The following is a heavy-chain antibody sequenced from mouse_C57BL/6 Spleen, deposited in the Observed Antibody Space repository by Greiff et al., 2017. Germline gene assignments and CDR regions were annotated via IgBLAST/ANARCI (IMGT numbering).Heavy chain of an antibody. CDR1: GFTFSDYG. CDR2: ISSGSSTI. D-gene: IGHD1-1*01. CDR3: ARNSITTVVATPFAY. J-gene: IGHJ3*01. Sequence: EVMLVESGGGLVKPGGSLKLSCAASGFTFSDYGMHWVRQAPEKGLEWVAYISSGSSTIYYADTVKGRFTISRDNAKNTLFLQMTSLRSEDTAMYYCARNSITTVVATPFAYWGQGTLVTVSA. V-gene: IGHV5-17*01.